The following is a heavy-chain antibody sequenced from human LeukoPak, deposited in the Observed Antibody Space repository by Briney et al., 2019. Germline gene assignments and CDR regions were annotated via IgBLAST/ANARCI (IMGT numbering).Heavy chain of an antibody. D-gene: IGHD2-2*01. V-gene: IGHV3-30*18. J-gene: IGHJ6*02. Sequence: GGSLRLSCAASGFTFSSYGMHWVRQAPGKGLEWVAVISYDGSNKYYADSVKGRFTISRDNSKNTLYLQMNSLRAEDAAVYYCAKDRDDIVVVPAAIESSFGMDVWGQGTTVTVSS. CDR2: ISYDGSNK. CDR3: AKDRDDIVVVPAAIESSFGMDV. CDR1: GFTFSSYG.